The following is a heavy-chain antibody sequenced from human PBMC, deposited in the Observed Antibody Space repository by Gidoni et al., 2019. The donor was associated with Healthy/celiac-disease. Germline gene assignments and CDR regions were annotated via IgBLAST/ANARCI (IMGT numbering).Heavy chain of an antibody. Sequence: EVQLVESGGGLVQPGRSLRLSCAASGFTFDDYAMHWVRQAPGKGLEWVSGISWNSGSIGYADSVKGRFTISRDNAKNSLYLQMNSLRAEDTALYYCAKDRGRGGGNSFWYFDLXGRGTL. CDR2: ISWNSGSI. CDR1: GFTFDDYA. J-gene: IGHJ2*01. D-gene: IGHD2-21*02. V-gene: IGHV3-9*01. CDR3: AKDRGRGGGNSFWYFDL.